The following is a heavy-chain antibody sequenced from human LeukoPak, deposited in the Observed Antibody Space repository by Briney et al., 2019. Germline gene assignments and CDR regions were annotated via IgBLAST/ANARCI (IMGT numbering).Heavy chain of an antibody. CDR3: ARRDTAMDPYYYYYGMDV. CDR2: ISAYNGNT. D-gene: IGHD5-18*01. J-gene: IGHJ6*02. V-gene: IGHV1-18*01. Sequence: ASVKVSCKASGYTFTSYGISWVRQAPGQGLEWMGWISAYNGNTNYAQKLQGRVTMTTDTSTSTAYMELRSLRSEDTAVYYCARRDTAMDPYYYYYGMDVWGQGTTVTVSS. CDR1: GYTFTSYG.